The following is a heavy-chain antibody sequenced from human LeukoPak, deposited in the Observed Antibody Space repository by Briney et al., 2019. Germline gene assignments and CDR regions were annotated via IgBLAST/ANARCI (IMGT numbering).Heavy chain of an antibody. CDR1: GGSISSSSYY. D-gene: IGHD3-3*01. J-gene: IGHJ5*02. Sequence: SETLSLTCTVSGGSISSSSYYWGWIRQPPGKGLEWIGSIYYSGSTYYNPSLKSRVTISVDTSKNQFSLKLSSVTAADTAVYYCARAADYDFWSGYASSYNWFDPWGQGTLVTVSS. V-gene: IGHV4-39*01. CDR2: IYYSGST. CDR3: ARAADYDFWSGYASSYNWFDP.